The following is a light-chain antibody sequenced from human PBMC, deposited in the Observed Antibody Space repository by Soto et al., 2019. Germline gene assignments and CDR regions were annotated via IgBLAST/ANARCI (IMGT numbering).Light chain of an antibody. V-gene: IGKV1-5*03. CDR3: QHYNSYSEA. J-gene: IGKJ1*01. Sequence: DIQMTKSPSSLSASVGDRVTITCKASQDISNYLNWYQQTLGKAPKILIYKASTLKSGVPSRFRGSGSGTEFTLTISSLQPDDFETYYCQHYNSYSEAFGQGTKVDI. CDR2: KAS. CDR1: QDISNY.